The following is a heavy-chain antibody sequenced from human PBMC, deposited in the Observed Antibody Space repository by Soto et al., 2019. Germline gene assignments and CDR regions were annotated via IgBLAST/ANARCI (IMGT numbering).Heavy chain of an antibody. J-gene: IGHJ1*01. Sequence: EVQLVESGGGLVQPGGSLRLSCAASGFTFSSYWMSWVRQAPGKGLAWVANIKQDGSEKYYVDSVKGRFTISRDNAKNSLYLQMNSLRAEDTAVYYCASRYCSGGSCYSAGAEYFQHWGQGTLVTVSS. CDR2: IKQDGSEK. CDR1: GFTFSSYW. V-gene: IGHV3-7*01. D-gene: IGHD2-15*01. CDR3: ASRYCSGGSCYSAGAEYFQH.